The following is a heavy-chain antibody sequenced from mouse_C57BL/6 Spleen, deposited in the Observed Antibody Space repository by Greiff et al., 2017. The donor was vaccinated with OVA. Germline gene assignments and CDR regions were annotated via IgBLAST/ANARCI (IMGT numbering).Heavy chain of an antibody. J-gene: IGHJ4*01. CDR3: AIYYYGSSYYAMDY. D-gene: IGHD1-1*01. V-gene: IGHV1-47*01. CDR2: FHPYNDDT. CDR1: GYTFTTYP. Sequence: VKLMESGAELVKPGASVKMSCKASGYTFTTYPIEWMKQNHGKSLEWIGNFHPYNDDTKYNEKFKGKATLTVEKSSSTVYLELSRLTSDDSAVYYCAIYYYGSSYYAMDYWGQGTSVTVSS.